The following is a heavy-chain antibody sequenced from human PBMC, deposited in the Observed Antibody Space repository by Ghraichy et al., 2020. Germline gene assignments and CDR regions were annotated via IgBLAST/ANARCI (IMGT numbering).Heavy chain of an antibody. Sequence: GESLNISCKGSGYSFTSYWIGWVRQMPGKGLEWMGIIYPGDSDTRYSPSFQGQVTISADKSISTAYLQWSSLKASDTAMYYCALPPASLWPLGSHYYYYYMDVWGKGTTVTVSS. J-gene: IGHJ6*03. CDR3: ALPPASLWPLGSHYYYYYMDV. CDR1: GYSFTSYW. CDR2: IYPGDSDT. V-gene: IGHV5-51*01. D-gene: IGHD3-10*01.